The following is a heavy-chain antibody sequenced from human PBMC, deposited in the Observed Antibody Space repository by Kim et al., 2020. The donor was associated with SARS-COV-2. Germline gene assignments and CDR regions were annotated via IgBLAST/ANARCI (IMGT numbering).Heavy chain of an antibody. Sequence: GGSLRLSCAASGFTFSSCGMHWVRQAPGKGLEWVAIISYDGSNKYYADSVKGRFTISRDNSKNTLYLQMHSLRAEDTAVYYCAKEAATVTDNWYFDLWGRGTLVTVSS. CDR1: GFTFSSCG. D-gene: IGHD4-17*01. J-gene: IGHJ2*01. V-gene: IGHV3-30*18. CDR3: AKEAATVTDNWYFDL. CDR2: ISYDGSNK.